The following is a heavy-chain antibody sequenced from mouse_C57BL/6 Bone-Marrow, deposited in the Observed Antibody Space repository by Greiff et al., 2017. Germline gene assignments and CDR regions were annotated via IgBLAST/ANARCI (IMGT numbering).Heavy chain of an antibody. CDR2: INYDGSST. Sequence: EVQLVESEGGLVQPGSSMKLSCTASGFTFSDYYMAWVRQVPEKGLEWVANINYDGSSTYYLDSLKSRFIISRDNAKNILYLQMSSLKSEDTATYYCARDCGDGDYGGAMDYWGQGTSVTVSS. CDR3: ARDCGDGDYGGAMDY. D-gene: IGHD2-13*01. V-gene: IGHV5-16*01. CDR1: GFTFSDYY. J-gene: IGHJ4*01.